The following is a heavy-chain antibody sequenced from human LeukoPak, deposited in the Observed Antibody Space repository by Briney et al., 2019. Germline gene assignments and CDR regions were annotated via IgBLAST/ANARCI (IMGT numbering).Heavy chain of an antibody. V-gene: IGHV3-48*01. CDR3: ARYGIVVAFHY. CDR2: ISSSSSTI. D-gene: IGHD3-22*01. CDR1: GFTFSSYS. J-gene: IGHJ4*02. Sequence: GGSLRLSCAASGFTFSSYSMNWVRLAPGKGLEWVSYISSSSSTIYYADSVKGRFTISRDNAKNSLYLQMNSLRAEDTAVYYCARYGIVVAFHYWGQGTLVTVSS.